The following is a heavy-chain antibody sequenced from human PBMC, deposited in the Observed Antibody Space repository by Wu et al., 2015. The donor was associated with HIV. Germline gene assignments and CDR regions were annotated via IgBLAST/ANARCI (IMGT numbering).Heavy chain of an antibody. CDR3: VGPYTGYAYDTFDV. Sequence: QVQLVQSGAEVKKPGSSVKISCKASGNTFNAINWVRQAPGQGLEWMGGINPLFGTTKHAQKFQGRVIITADEATSTVYMELSSLSSDDTAIYYCVGPYTGYAYDTFDVWGQGTLVTVSS. J-gene: IGHJ3*01. CDR1: GNTFNA. CDR2: INPLFGTT. D-gene: IGHD5-12*01. V-gene: IGHV1-69*12.